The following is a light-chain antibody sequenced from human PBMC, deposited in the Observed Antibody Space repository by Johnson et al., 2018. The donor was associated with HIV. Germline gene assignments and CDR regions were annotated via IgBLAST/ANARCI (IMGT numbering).Light chain of an antibody. CDR2: ESN. CDR1: SSNIGINF. V-gene: IGLV1-51*02. Sequence: QSVLTQPPSVSAAPGQKVTISCSGSSSNIGINFVSWYQQVPGTAPKLLICESNKRPSGIPNRFSGSKSGTSATLGITGLQTGDEADYYCGTWDGSLKTGFFGTGTKVTVL. J-gene: IGLJ1*01. CDR3: GTWDGSLKTGF.